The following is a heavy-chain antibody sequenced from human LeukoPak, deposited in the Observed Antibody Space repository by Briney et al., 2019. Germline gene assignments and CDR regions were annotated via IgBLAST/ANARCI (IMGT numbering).Heavy chain of an antibody. CDR3: ALDYSGSGSYYRDY. J-gene: IGHJ4*02. Sequence: GGSLRLSCAASGLTVSSNFMYWVRQAPGKGLQCVSVRFTGKSAYYADSVKGRFTISRDNSNNTLYLQMDSLRVEDTAVYYCALDYSGSGSYYRDYWGQGILVTVSS. D-gene: IGHD3-10*01. V-gene: IGHV3-66*01. CDR2: RFTGKSA. CDR1: GLTVSSNF.